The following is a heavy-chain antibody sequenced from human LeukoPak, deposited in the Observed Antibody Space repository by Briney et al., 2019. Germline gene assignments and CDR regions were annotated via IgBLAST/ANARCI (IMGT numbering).Heavy chain of an antibody. CDR3: ARGPLSTIFGVVTNYYYYYMDV. J-gene: IGHJ6*03. CDR2: IIPIFGTA. D-gene: IGHD3-3*01. Sequence: ASVKVSCKASGYTFTSYYMHWVRQAPGQGLEWMGGIIPIFGTANYAQKFQGRVTITTDESTSTAYMELSSLRSEDTAVYYCARGPLSTIFGVVTNYYYYYMDVWGKGTTVTVSS. V-gene: IGHV1-69*05. CDR1: GYTFTSYY.